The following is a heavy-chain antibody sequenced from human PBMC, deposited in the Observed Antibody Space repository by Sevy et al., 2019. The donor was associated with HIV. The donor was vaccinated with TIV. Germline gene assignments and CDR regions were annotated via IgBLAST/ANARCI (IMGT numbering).Heavy chain of an antibody. D-gene: IGHD1-26*01. CDR3: ARSMGARGAHDAFDI. CDR1: GFTFSSYS. J-gene: IGHJ3*02. V-gene: IGHV3-21*01. CDR2: ISSSSSYI. Sequence: LGGSLRLSCAASGFTFSSYSMNWVRQAPGKGLEWVSSISSSSSYIYYADSVKGRFTISRDNAKNSLYLQMNSQRAEDTAVYYCARSMGARGAHDAFDIWGQGTMVTVSS.